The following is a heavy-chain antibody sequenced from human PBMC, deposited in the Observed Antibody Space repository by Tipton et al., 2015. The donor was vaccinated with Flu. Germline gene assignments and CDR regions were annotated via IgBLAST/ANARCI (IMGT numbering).Heavy chain of an antibody. CDR1: GGSISSYY. CDR2: IYYSGST. V-gene: IGHV4-59*01. Sequence: GLVKPSETLSLTCTVSGGSISSYYWSWIRQPPGKGLEWIGYIYYSGSTNYNPSLKSRVTISVDTSKNQFSLKLSSVTAADTAVYYCARRGLVSGPHPYYYYMDVWGKGTTVTVSS. J-gene: IGHJ6*03. D-gene: IGHD3-3*01. CDR3: ARRGLVSGPHPYYYYMDV.